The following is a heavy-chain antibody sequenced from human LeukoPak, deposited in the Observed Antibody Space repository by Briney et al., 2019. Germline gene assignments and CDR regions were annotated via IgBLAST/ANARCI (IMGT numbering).Heavy chain of an antibody. CDR2: IYYSGST. J-gene: IGHJ5*02. V-gene: IGHV4-61*01. D-gene: IGHD6-13*01. CDR3: ARDATETPYSGSWYGNNWFDP. CDR1: GGSISSSSYY. Sequence: SETLSLTCTVSGGSISSSSYYWGWIRQPPGKGLEWIGYIYYSGSTNYNPSLKSRVTISVDTSKNQFSLKLSSVTAADTAVYYCARDATETPYSGSWYGNNWFDPWGQGTLVTVSS.